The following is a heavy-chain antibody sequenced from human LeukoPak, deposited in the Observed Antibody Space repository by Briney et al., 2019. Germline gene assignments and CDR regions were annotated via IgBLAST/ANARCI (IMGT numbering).Heavy chain of an antibody. CDR3: ARVRASSGYYFFDY. Sequence: KPSETLSLTCAVYGGSFSGYYWSWIRQPPGKGLEWIGEINHSGSTNYNPSLKSRVTISVDTSKNQFSLKLSSVTAADTAVYYCARVRASSGYYFFDYWGQGTLVTVSS. V-gene: IGHV4-34*01. CDR1: GGSFSGYY. CDR2: INHSGST. J-gene: IGHJ4*02. D-gene: IGHD3-22*01.